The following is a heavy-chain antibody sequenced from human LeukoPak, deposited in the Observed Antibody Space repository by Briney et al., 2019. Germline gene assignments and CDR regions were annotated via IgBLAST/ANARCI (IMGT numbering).Heavy chain of an antibody. J-gene: IGHJ6*04. CDR1: GFTFSSYA. CDR2: ISYDGSNK. V-gene: IGHV3-30*04. CDR3: ARTGYSSGFTRYYYYGMDV. D-gene: IGHD6-19*01. Sequence: GGSLRLSCAASGFTFSSYAVHWVRQAPGKGLEWVAVISYDGSNKYYADSVKGRFTISRDNSENTLYLQMSSLRAEDTAVYYCARTGYSSGFTRYYYYGMDVWGKGTTVTVSS.